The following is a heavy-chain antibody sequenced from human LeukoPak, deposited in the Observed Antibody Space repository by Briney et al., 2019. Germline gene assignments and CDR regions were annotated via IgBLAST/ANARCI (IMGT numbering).Heavy chain of an antibody. CDR2: ISAYNGNT. D-gene: IGHD3-22*01. J-gene: IGHJ4*02. V-gene: IGHV1-18*01. Sequence: GASVKVSCKASGYTFTSYGISWVRQAPGQGLEWMGWISAYNGNTNYAQKLQGRVTMTTDTSTSTAYMELRSLRSDDTAVYYCARVLYYYDSSGYYYEYYFDYWGQGTLVTVSS. CDR3: ARVLYYYDSSGYYYEYYFDY. CDR1: GYTFTSYG.